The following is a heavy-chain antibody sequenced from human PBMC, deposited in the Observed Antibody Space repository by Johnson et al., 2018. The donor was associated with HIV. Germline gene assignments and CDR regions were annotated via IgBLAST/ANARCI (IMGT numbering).Heavy chain of an antibody. CDR2: IKQDGSET. J-gene: IGHJ3*02. V-gene: IGHV3-7*05. Sequence: VQLVESGGGLVQPGGSLRLSCAASGFTFSNYWMSWVRQAPGKGLEWVANIKQDGSETYYVDSVTGRFTISRDNAKNSLNLQMNSLRAEDTAVYYCARGYSYEWRGELDAFDIWGQGTIVTVSS. D-gene: IGHD5-18*01. CDR3: ARGYSYEWRGELDAFDI. CDR1: GFTFSNYW.